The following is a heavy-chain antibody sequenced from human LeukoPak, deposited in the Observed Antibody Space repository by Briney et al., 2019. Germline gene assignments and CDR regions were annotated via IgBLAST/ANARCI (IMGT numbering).Heavy chain of an antibody. D-gene: IGHD5-18*01. CDR1: GGSISSYY. CDR3: ARENDRYGRIDY. CDR2: VSYSGST. J-gene: IGHJ4*02. Sequence: SETLSLTCTVSGGSISSYYWSWVRQPPGKGLEWIGYVSYSGSTDYNPSLKSRVIISIDTSKNQFSLRLSSVTAADTAVYYCARENDRYGRIDYWGQGTQVNVSS. V-gene: IGHV4-59*01.